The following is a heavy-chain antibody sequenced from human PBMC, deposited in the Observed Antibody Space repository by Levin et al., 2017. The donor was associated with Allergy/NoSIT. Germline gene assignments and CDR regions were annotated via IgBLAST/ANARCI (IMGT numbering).Heavy chain of an antibody. CDR2: VKDDGSDK. J-gene: IGHJ5*02. Sequence: GESLKISCAASGFTFRDYWMSWVRQAPGRGLEWVAKVKDDGSDKYHVDSVTGRFTISRDNAKNSLYLQMNSLRAEDTATYYCVRGGSERSTESAWGQGTLVTVSS. D-gene: IGHD1-14*01. CDR3: VRGGSERSTESA. V-gene: IGHV3-7*04. CDR1: GFTFRDYW.